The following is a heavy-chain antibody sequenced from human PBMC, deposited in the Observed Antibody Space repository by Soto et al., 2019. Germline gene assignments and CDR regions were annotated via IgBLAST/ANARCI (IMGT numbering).Heavy chain of an antibody. CDR2: IYTVGST. J-gene: IGHJ4*02. CDR3: ARSPLTHSYAQFDS. CDR1: GGSLNNYY. D-gene: IGHD3-16*01. V-gene: IGHV4-4*07. Sequence: SLTCTVSGGSLNNYYWSWIRQPAGKGLEWIGRIYTVGSTNYNPSLKSQVTMSIDTSKNQFSLRLTSVTAADTAVYYCARSPLTHSYAQFDSWGQGSLVTVSS.